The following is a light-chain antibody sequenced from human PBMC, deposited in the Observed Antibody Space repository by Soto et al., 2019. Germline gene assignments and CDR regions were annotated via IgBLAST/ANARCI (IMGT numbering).Light chain of an antibody. Sequence: DIVMAQTPLSLSVTPAQPASISCKSSESLLHSDGKTYVYWFLQRPGQPPQLLIHQVSNRFSGVPDRVSGSGSGTDFTLQISRVEAEDVGVYYCMQSLQLPPTFGQGTNVEL. CDR1: ESLLHSDGKTY. CDR2: QVS. V-gene: IGKV2D-29*01. CDR3: MQSLQLPPT. J-gene: IGKJ1*01.